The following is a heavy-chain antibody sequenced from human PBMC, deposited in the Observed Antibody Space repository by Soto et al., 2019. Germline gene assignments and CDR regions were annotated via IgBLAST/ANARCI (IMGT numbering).Heavy chain of an antibody. CDR1: GGSISSSNW. J-gene: IGHJ4*02. CDR2: IYHSGST. D-gene: IGHD2-15*01. V-gene: IGHV4-4*02. Sequence: SETLSLTCAVSGGSISSSNWWSWVRQPPGKGLEWIGEIYHSGSTNYNPSLKSRVTISVDKSKNQFSLKLSSVTAADTAVYYCARGSIDCSGGSRYVDHYFDYWGQGTLVTVSS. CDR3: ARGSIDCSGGSRYVDHYFDY.